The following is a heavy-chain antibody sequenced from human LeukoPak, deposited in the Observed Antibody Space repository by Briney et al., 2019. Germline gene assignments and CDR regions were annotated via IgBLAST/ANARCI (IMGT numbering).Heavy chain of an antibody. Sequence: SETLSLTCAVYGGSFSGYYWSWIRQPPGKGLEWIGEINHSGSTNYNPSLKSRVTISVDTSKNQFSVKLSSVTAADTAVYYCARGQGIAARRGWDYWGQGTLVTVSS. CDR1: GGSFSGYY. V-gene: IGHV4-34*01. CDR2: INHSGST. J-gene: IGHJ4*02. CDR3: ARGQGIAARRGWDY. D-gene: IGHD6-6*01.